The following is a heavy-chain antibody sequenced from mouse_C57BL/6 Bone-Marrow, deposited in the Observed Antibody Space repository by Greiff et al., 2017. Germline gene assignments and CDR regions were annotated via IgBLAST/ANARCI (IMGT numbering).Heavy chain of an antibody. CDR1: GYTFTSYT. Sequence: QVQLQQSGAELARPGASGKMSCKASGYTFTSYTMHWVKQRPGQGLEWIGYINPSSGYTKYNQKFKDKATLTADKSSSTAYMQLSSLTSEDSAVYYCATNWGFDYWGQGTTLTVSS. CDR2: INPSSGYT. V-gene: IGHV1-4*01. J-gene: IGHJ2*01. D-gene: IGHD4-1*01. CDR3: ATNWGFDY.